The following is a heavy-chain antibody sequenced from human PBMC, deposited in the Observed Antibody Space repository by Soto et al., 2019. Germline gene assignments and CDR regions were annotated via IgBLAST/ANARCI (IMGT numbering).Heavy chain of an antibody. J-gene: IGHJ4*02. CDR3: VRVTSYDFDY. Sequence: EVQLVESGGGLVQPGGSLRLSCAASGFTFSDHYIDWVRQAPGKGLEWVGRSRNKANSYTTEYAASVKGRFTISRDDSKNTLHLQMTSLKTEDTAVYYCVRVTSYDFDYWGQGTLDTVSS. V-gene: IGHV3-72*01. D-gene: IGHD2-2*01. CDR1: GFTFSDHY. CDR2: SRNKANSYTT.